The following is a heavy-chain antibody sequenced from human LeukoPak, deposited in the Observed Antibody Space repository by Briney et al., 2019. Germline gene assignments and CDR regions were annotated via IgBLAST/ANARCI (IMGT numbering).Heavy chain of an antibody. J-gene: IGHJ6*04. CDR1: GYTLTELS. Sequence: ASVKVSCKVSGYTLTELSMHWVRQAPGKGLEWMGGFDPEDGETIYAQKFQGRVTMTEDTSTDTAYMELSSLRSEDTAVYYCATDVRGGSSGWYGGYYYYYGMDVWGKGTTVTVSS. V-gene: IGHV1-24*01. CDR3: ATDVRGGSSGWYGGYYYYYGMDV. CDR2: FDPEDGET. D-gene: IGHD6-19*01.